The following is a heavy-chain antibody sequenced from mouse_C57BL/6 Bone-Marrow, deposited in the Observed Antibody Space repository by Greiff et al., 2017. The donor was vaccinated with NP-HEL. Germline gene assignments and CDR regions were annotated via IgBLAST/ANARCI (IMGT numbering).Heavy chain of an antibody. CDR3: ARRSLWSGAMDY. Sequence: VMLVESGPGLVQPSQSLSITCTVSGFSLTSYGVHWVRQSPGKGLEWLGVIWRGGSTDYNAAFISSLSISKDNSKSQVFFKMNSLQAEDTAIYYCARRSLWSGAMDYWGQGTSVTVSS. J-gene: IGHJ4*01. V-gene: IGHV2-2*01. CDR2: IWRGGST. D-gene: IGHD1-1*02. CDR1: GFSLTSYG.